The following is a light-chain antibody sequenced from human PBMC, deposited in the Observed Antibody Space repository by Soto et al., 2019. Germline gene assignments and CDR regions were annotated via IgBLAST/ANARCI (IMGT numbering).Light chain of an antibody. CDR2: GAS. CDR1: QSAGNF. J-gene: IGKJ1*01. V-gene: IGKV3-20*01. Sequence: EIVLTQSPATLSLSPGETASLSCRASQSAGNFLAWYQQKPGQAPRLLIYGASSRATGIPDRFSGSGSGTDFTLTIGRLEPEDFAVYYCQQYSSSPGTFGQGTKVDIK. CDR3: QQYSSSPGT.